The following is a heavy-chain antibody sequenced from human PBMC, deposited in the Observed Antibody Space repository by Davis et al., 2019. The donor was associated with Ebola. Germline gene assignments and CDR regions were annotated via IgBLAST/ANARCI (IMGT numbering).Heavy chain of an antibody. D-gene: IGHD5-12*01. J-gene: IGHJ4*02. Sequence: GSLRLSCTVSGGSISSGGYYWSWIRQHPGKGLEWIGEINHSGSTNYNPSLKSRVTISVDTSKNQFSLKLSSVTAADTAVYYCARGGSSGYDFSVDYWGQGTLVTVSS. V-gene: IGHV4-39*07. CDR3: ARGGSSGYDFSVDY. CDR2: INHSGST. CDR1: GGSISSGGYY.